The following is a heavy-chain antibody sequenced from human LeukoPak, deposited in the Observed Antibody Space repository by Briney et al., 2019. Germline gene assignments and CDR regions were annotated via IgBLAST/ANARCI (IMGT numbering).Heavy chain of an antibody. V-gene: IGHV3-23*01. CDR1: GFTFSSYA. Sequence: GGSLRLSCAASGFTFSSYAMSWVRQAPGKGLEWVSAISGSGGSTYYADSVKGRFTISRDNAKNTLYLQMNSLRAEDTAVYYCARGGAAAGTINDYWGQGTLVTVSS. J-gene: IGHJ4*02. CDR3: ARGGAAAGTINDY. D-gene: IGHD6-13*01. CDR2: ISGSGGST.